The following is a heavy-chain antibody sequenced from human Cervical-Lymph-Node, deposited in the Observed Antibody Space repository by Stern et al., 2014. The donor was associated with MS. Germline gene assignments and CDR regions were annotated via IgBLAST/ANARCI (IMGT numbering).Heavy chain of an antibody. V-gene: IGHV5-51*01. D-gene: IGHD3-22*01. CDR2: IYPEDFDT. J-gene: IGHJ3*02. CDR3: VRRRDSDSYDTFDI. Sequence: EVQLVESGAEVKKPGESLKISCKTSGYSFSNFWIGWVRQKPGKGLEWIGLIYPEDFDTTYSPPFQGQVTISADESISTAYLQWRSLKASDTAMYYCVRRRDSDSYDTFDIWGQGTMLIVSS. CDR1: GYSFSNFW.